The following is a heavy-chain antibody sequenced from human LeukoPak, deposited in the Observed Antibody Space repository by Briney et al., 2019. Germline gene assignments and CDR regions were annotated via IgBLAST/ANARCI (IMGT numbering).Heavy chain of an antibody. CDR1: GFTFSSYW. Sequence: PGGSLRLSCAASGFTFSSYWMSWVRQAPGKGLEWVANIKQDGSEKYYVDSVKGRFTISRDNAKNSLYLQMNSLRAEDTAVYYCARDRSNYYPNYGDYEDPIEYWGQGTLVTVPS. V-gene: IGHV3-7*01. CDR3: ARDRSNYYPNYGDYEDPIEY. D-gene: IGHD4-17*01. J-gene: IGHJ4*02. CDR2: IKQDGSEK.